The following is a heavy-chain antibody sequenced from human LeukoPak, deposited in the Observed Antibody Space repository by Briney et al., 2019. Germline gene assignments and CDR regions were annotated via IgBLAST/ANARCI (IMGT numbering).Heavy chain of an antibody. D-gene: IGHD3-10*01. J-gene: IGHJ4*02. V-gene: IGHV3-53*01. CDR2: IYSSGDT. CDR1: GFTVSSKY. Sequence: GGSLRLSCAASGFTVSSKYMSRVRQTPGKGLQWVALIYSSGDTYTADSVKGRFTTSRDNSENTLYLQMDSLRAEDTAVYYCATGYYFGSGSYGYLDYWGQGTLVTVSS. CDR3: ATGYYFGSGSYGYLDY.